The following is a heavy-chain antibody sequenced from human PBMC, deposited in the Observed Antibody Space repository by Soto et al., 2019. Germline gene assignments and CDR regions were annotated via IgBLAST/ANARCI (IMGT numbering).Heavy chain of an antibody. Sequence: QVQLVQSGADVKKPGASVKVSCKTSGYTFTSYGTSWVRQVPGQGLEWMGWISAYSGNINYAQKFQDRVTMTTDTSTSTAHMELRSLRSDATAVYYCARDCSGATCSFNYWGQGTLVTVSS. CDR2: ISAYSGNI. J-gene: IGHJ4*02. CDR1: GYTFTSYG. D-gene: IGHD2-15*01. CDR3: ARDCSGATCSFNY. V-gene: IGHV1-18*01.